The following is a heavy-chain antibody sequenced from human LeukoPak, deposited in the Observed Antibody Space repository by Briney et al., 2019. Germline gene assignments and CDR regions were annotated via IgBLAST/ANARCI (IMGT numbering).Heavy chain of an antibody. D-gene: IGHD3-10*01. CDR2: IHHSAGT. CDR3: ARVGFGELDFDY. CDR1: GGSFSGYY. Sequence: SETLSLTCAVYGGSFSGYYWSWIRQTPGKGLEWIGGIHHSAGTTYNPSLTSRVTMSVDTSKNQFSLKLSSVTAADTAVYYCARVGFGELDFDYWGQGTLVTVSS. V-gene: IGHV4-34*01. J-gene: IGHJ4*02.